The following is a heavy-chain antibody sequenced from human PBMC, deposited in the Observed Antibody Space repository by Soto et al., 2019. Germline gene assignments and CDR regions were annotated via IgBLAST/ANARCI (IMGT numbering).Heavy chain of an antibody. CDR1: GFTFRSHW. CDR3: ARADYYDSSGYYCGN. V-gene: IGHV3-7*04. J-gene: IGHJ4*02. CDR2: IKQDGSEK. Sequence: EVQLVESGGGLVQPGGSLRLSCAASGFTFRSHWMSWVRQAPGKGLEWVANIKQDGSEKYYVDSVKGRVTISRDNAKNSLYLQMNSLRAEDTAVYSCARADYYDSSGYYCGNWGQGTLVTVSS. D-gene: IGHD3-22*01.